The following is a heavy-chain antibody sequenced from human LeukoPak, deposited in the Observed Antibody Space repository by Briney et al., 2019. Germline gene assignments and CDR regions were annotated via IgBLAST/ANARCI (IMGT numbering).Heavy chain of an antibody. Sequence: GGSLRLSCAASGFTFSSYGMSWVRQAPGKGLEWVSAISGSGGSTYYADSVKGRFTISRDNSKNTLYLQMNSLRAEDTAVYYCAKRHSSSWHEADYWGQGTLVTVSS. J-gene: IGHJ4*02. CDR3: AKRHSSSWHEADY. CDR2: ISGSGGST. CDR1: GFTFSSYG. V-gene: IGHV3-23*01. D-gene: IGHD6-13*01.